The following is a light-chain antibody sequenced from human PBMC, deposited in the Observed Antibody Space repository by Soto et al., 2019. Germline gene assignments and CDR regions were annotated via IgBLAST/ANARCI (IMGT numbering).Light chain of an antibody. Sequence: QSALTQPRSVSGSPGQSITISCTGTSSDVGGYNYVSWYRQYPGKAPKLMIYDVSKRPSGVPDRFSGSKSGNTASLAISGLQAEDEADYYCCSYAGSYAHYVFGAGTKATVL. V-gene: IGLV2-11*01. CDR1: SSDVGGYNY. J-gene: IGLJ1*01. CDR3: CSYAGSYAHYV. CDR2: DVS.